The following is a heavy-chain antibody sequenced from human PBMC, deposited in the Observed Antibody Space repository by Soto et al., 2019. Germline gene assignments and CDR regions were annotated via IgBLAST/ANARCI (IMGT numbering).Heavy chain of an antibody. J-gene: IGHJ6*03. V-gene: IGHV4-34*01. D-gene: IGHD3-10*01. CDR2: INDSGNI. CDR1: GGSFSGYQ. Sequence: QVQLQQWGAGRLKPSETLSLTCAVYGGSFSGYQWTWIRQTPGKGLEWIGEINDSGNINYNPSLTSRVTSLVDKAKQQISLRLSSVTAADTAVYYGARGLILWFGELSRRGGYYYYMDVWGKGTSVTVSS. CDR3: ARGLILWFGELSRRGGYYYYMDV.